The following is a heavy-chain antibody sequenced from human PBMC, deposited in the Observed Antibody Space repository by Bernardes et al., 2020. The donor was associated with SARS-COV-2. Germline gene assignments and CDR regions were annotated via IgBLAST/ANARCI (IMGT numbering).Heavy chain of an antibody. CDR2: IYYSGST. V-gene: IGHV4-39*01. D-gene: IGHD7-27*01. J-gene: IGHJ4*02. CDR3: ARRKLGSGGFDY. Sequence: SEPLSLTCTVSGGSISSSSYYWGWLLQPPGKGLEWIGSIYYSGSTYYNPSLKSRVTISVDTSKNQFSLKLSSVTAADTAVYYCARRKLGSGGFDYWGQGTLVTVSS. CDR1: GGSISSSSYY.